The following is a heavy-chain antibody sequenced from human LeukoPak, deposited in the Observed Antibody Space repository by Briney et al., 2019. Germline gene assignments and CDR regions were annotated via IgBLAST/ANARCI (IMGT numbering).Heavy chain of an antibody. Sequence: PSETLSLTCSVSGGSISSNSFYWGWNRQPPGKGLEWIGSIYYSGSTYYNPSLKSRVTISVDTSKNQFSLKLSSVTAADTAVYYCASTHYYYYYMDVWGKGTTVTVSS. CDR1: GGSISSNSFY. CDR2: IYYSGST. V-gene: IGHV4-39*01. CDR3: ASTHYYYYYMDV. J-gene: IGHJ6*03.